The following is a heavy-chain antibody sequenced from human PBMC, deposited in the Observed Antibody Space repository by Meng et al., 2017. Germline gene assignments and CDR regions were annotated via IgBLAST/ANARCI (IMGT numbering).Heavy chain of an antibody. V-gene: IGHV1-69*01. Sequence: QVQLVQLGAGGKKPGSSGKVACKASGGTFSSYDISWVRQAPGQGLEWMGGIIPIFGTANYAQKFQGRVTITADESTSTAYMELSSLRSEDTAVYYCAREGPCGGDCSGFDYWGQGTLVTVSS. CDR3: AREGPCGGDCSGFDY. J-gene: IGHJ4*02. D-gene: IGHD2-21*02. CDR2: IIPIFGTA. CDR1: GGTFSSYD.